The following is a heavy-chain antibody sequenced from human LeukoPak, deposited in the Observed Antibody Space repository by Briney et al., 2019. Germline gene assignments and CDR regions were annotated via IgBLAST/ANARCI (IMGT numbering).Heavy chain of an antibody. Sequence: ASVKVSCKASLYTLSKYEMHGVRQAPGQGLEWVGWMHPNSGKTGYAQKFQGRVTMTSDTSIGTAFMELSSLRSDDTAIFYCARRHYCGNRYFDNWGQGTLVTVSS. CDR3: ARRHYCGNRYFDN. CDR2: MHPNSGKT. J-gene: IGHJ4*02. CDR1: LYTLSKYE. D-gene: IGHD4-23*01. V-gene: IGHV1-8*01.